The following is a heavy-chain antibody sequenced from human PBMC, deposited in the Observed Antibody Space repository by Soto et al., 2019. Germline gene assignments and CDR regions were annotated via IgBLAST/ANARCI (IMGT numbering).Heavy chain of an antibody. CDR2: ISYDGSNK. Sequence: VGSLSLSCAASGFTFSSNGMHWVRQAPGKGLEWVALISYDGSNKFYADSVKGRFTITRDNSKNTLYLQMNSLRPDDTAVYYCAKDGEGFYYYDSSGPKSWFDSWGQGTRVTVSS. CDR3: AKDGEGFYYYDSSGPKSWFDS. D-gene: IGHD3-22*01. J-gene: IGHJ5*01. V-gene: IGHV3-30*18. CDR1: GFTFSSNG.